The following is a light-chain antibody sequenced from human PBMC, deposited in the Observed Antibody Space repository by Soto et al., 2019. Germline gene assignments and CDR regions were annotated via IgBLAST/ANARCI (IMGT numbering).Light chain of an antibody. J-gene: IGKJ4*01. CDR3: KQRINWLT. CDR2: DAS. V-gene: IGKV3D-11*01. Sequence: EIVLTQSPATLSLSPGERATLSCRASQGVRSYLAWYQQKSSHAPRLLIYDASNTATGIPARFSGSGPRTDFTITISSLEPEYFAVYYRKQRINWLTFGGGTKVEIK. CDR1: QGVRSY.